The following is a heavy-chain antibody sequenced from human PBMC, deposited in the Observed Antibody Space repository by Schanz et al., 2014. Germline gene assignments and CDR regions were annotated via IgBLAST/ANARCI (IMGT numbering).Heavy chain of an antibody. CDR3: AKGMRYCSGGTCYDYYYYGLDV. Sequence: QVQLVESGGGVVQPGRSLRLSCAASGFTFSSYAMHWVRQAPGKGLEWVAVISYDGRNKYYADSVKGRFTISRDNSKNTLYLQMISLSADDTAVFYCAKGMRYCSGGTCYDYYYYGLDVWGQGTTVTV. J-gene: IGHJ6*02. D-gene: IGHD2-15*01. CDR2: ISYDGRNK. CDR1: GFTFSSYA. V-gene: IGHV3-30-3*01.